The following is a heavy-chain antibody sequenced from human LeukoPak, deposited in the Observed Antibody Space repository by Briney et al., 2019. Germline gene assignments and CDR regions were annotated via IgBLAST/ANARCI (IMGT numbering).Heavy chain of an antibody. J-gene: IGHJ6*03. Sequence: GGSLRLSCAASGFTFSNYSMNWVRQAPGKGLEWVSSISTSSSYIHNADSVKGRFTISRDNAENSLYLQMNSLRAEDTAVYYCARAAIAAARIYYYMDVWGKGTTVTVSS. D-gene: IGHD6-13*01. V-gene: IGHV3-21*01. CDR1: GFTFSNYS. CDR2: ISTSSSYI. CDR3: ARAAIAAARIYYYMDV.